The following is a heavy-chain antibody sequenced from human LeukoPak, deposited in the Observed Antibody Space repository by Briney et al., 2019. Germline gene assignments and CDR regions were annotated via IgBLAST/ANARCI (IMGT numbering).Heavy chain of an antibody. D-gene: IGHD3-16*02. CDR3: ARLVSGVYDYVWGSYPWGLYFDY. J-gene: IGHJ4*02. CDR2: IYHGDSDT. CDR1: GYSFTSYW. Sequence: GESLKISCKGSGYSFTSYWIGWVRQMSGKGLEWMGIIYHGDSDTRYSPSFQGQVTISADKSISTAYLQWSSLKASDTAMYYCARLVSGVYDYVWGSYPWGLYFDYWGQGTLVTVSS. V-gene: IGHV5-51*01.